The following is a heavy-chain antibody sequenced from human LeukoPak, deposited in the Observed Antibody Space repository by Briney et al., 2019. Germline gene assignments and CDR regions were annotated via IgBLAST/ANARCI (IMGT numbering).Heavy chain of an antibody. J-gene: IGHJ4*02. V-gene: IGHV3-21*01. D-gene: IGHD5/OR15-5a*01. CDR3: ARDRQCLSGNTYFDY. CDR2: ISSSSSYI. CDR1: GFTFSSYS. Sequence: GGSLRLSCAASGFTFSSYSMNWVRQAPGKGLEWVSSISSSSSYIYYADSVKGRFTISRDNAKNSLYLQMNSLRAEDTAVYYCARDRQCLSGNTYFDYWGQGTLVTVSS.